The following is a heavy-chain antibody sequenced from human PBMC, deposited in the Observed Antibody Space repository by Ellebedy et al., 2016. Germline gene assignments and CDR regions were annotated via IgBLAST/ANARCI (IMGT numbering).Heavy chain of an antibody. J-gene: IGHJ6*03. CDR3: ARRYSKPHYYYYYYMDV. CDR1: GYTFTGYY. D-gene: IGHD4-11*01. CDR2: INPNSGGT. V-gene: IGHV1-2*02. Sequence: ASVKVSCXASGYTFTGYYMHWVRQAPGQGLEWMGWINPNSGGTNYAQKFQGRVTMTRDTSISTAYMELSSLRSEDTAVYYCARRYSKPHYYYYYYMDVWGKGTTVTVSS.